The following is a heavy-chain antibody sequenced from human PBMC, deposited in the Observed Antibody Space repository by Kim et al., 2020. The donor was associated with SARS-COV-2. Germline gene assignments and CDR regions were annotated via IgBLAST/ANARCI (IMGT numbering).Heavy chain of an antibody. CDR1: GFTFSSYW. J-gene: IGHJ4*02. V-gene: IGHV3-7*01. CDR3: ARDWDYSLGY. D-gene: IGHD1-7*01. CDR2: IKEDGSEK. Sequence: GGSLRLSCAASGFTFSSYWMSWVRQAPGKGREWVAKIKEDGSEKYYVDSVKGRFTISRDNAKNSLYLQMNSLRVEDTAVYYCARDWDYSLGYWGQGTLVTVSS.